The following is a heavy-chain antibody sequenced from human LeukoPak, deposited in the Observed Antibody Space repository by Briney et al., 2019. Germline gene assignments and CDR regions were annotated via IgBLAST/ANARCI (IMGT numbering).Heavy chain of an antibody. CDR3: SRDSCLIGDRLPFDH. D-gene: IGHD7-27*01. J-gene: IGHJ4*01. CDR2: VSGYNGNT. CDR1: GYSFISYG. Sequence: GAAVKLSCMASGYSFISYGFSWVRQAPGQGLEWMGWVSGYNGNTNYALKFQDKVTMTTDTSTNTAYMELKSLTSDDAAVYDCSRDSCLIGDRLPFDHWGQGTLISVAS. V-gene: IGHV1-18*01.